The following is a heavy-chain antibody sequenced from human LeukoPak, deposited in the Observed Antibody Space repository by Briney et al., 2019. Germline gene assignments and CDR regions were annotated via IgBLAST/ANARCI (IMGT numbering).Heavy chain of an antibody. CDR2: ISSSGSTI. V-gene: IGHV3-48*03. CDR1: GFTFSSYE. CDR3: ARGGYSGYDKNFDY. D-gene: IGHD5-12*01. Sequence: GGSLRLSCAAFGFTFSSYEMNWVRQAPGKGLEWVSYISSSGSTIYYADSVKGRFTISRDNAKNSLYLQMNSLRAEDTAVYYCARGGYSGYDKNFDYWSQGTLVTVSS. J-gene: IGHJ4*02.